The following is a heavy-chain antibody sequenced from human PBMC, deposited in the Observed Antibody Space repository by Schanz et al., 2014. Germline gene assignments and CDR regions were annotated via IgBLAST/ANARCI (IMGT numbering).Heavy chain of an antibody. V-gene: IGHV3-74*02. CDR3: AKSYDTSGYSGFDY. Sequence: VQLVESGGGVVQPGRSLRLSCAASGFTFSDSWMHWVRQAPGKGLVWVSRTSHDGSFTTFADSVKGRFTISRDNSKNMVFLQMNSLRVEDTALYYCAKSYDTSGYSGFDYWGQGTLVTVSS. J-gene: IGHJ4*02. CDR1: GFTFSDSW. D-gene: IGHD3-22*01. CDR2: TSHDGSFT.